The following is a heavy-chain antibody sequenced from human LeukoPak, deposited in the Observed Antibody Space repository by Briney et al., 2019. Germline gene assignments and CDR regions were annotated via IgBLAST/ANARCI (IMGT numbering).Heavy chain of an antibody. Sequence: PGGSLRLSCSAFGYTFSNYAMHWVRQAPGKGLDWVAFIRYDGSNKYYADSVKGRFTISRDNSKNTLYLQMNSLRAEDTAVYYCAKGVWFGELLSYMDVWGKGTTVTVSS. CDR3: AKGVWFGELLSYMDV. CDR2: IRYDGSNK. V-gene: IGHV3-30*02. D-gene: IGHD3-10*01. CDR1: GYTFSNYA. J-gene: IGHJ6*03.